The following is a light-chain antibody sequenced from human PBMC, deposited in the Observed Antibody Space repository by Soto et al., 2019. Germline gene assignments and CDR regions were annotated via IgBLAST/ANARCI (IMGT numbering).Light chain of an antibody. V-gene: IGLV2-14*01. Sequence: QSVLTQPASVSGSPGQSITISCTGTSNDVGGYNYVSWYQQHPGKAPKLIIYDVSNRPSGVSNRFSGSKSGNTASLTISGLQAEDEADYYCSSYTSSSTHVVFGGGTKLTVL. J-gene: IGLJ2*01. CDR2: DVS. CDR3: SSYTSSSTHVV. CDR1: SNDVGGYNY.